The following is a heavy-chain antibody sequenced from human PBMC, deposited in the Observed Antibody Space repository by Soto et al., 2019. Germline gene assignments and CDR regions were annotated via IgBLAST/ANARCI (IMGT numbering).Heavy chain of an antibody. D-gene: IGHD2-21*01. J-gene: IGHJ3*02. CDR3: ARSNCGGDCYLVSDAFDI. CDR2: IYPGDSDT. V-gene: IGHV5-51*01. Sequence: PGESLKISCKGSGYSFTSYWIGWVRQMPGKGLEWMGIIYPGDSDTRYSPSFQGQVTISADKSISTAYLQWSSLKASDTAMYYCARSNCGGDCYLVSDAFDIWGQGTMDTVSS. CDR1: GYSFTSYW.